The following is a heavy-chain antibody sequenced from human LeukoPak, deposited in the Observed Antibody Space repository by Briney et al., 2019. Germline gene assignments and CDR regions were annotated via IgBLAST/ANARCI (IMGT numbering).Heavy chain of an antibody. Sequence: GGSLRLSCAASGFTFSSYEMNWVRQAPGKGLEGVSYTSSSGSTIYYADSVKRRFTISRDNAKNSLYLQMNSLRAEDTAVYYCARDRIAAAGTEYYYYGMDVWGKGTTVTVSS. V-gene: IGHV3-48*03. CDR3: ARDRIAAAGTEYYYYGMDV. CDR2: TSSSGSTI. CDR1: GFTFSSYE. J-gene: IGHJ6*04. D-gene: IGHD6-13*01.